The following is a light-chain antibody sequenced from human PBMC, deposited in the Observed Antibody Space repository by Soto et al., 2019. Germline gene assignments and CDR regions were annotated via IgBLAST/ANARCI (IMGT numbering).Light chain of an antibody. V-gene: IGLV2-18*01. CDR3: SLYSRKCRLN. J-gene: IGLJ1*01. CDR1: TTDIDNYDS. Sequence: QSGLTQPPSVSGSPGQSVTSSCTATTTDIDNYDSVSWYQQAPGTAPKLIIYDVNNRPSGAPDRFSGSTSGNTASLTIYGLQAHDETDYFGSLYSRKCRLNFGPGTKVTV. CDR2: DVN.